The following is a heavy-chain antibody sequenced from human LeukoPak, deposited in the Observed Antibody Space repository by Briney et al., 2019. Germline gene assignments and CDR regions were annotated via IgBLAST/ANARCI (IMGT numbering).Heavy chain of an antibody. J-gene: IGHJ3*02. CDR2: INWNGGST. CDR1: GFTFDDYG. CDR3: ARTIAAARYDAFDI. V-gene: IGHV3-20*04. D-gene: IGHD6-13*01. Sequence: GGSLRLSCAASGFTFDDYGMSWVRQAPGKGLEWVSGINWNGGSTGYADSVKGRFTISRDNAKNSLYLQMNSLRAEDTAVYYCARTIAAARYDAFDIWGQGTMVTVSS.